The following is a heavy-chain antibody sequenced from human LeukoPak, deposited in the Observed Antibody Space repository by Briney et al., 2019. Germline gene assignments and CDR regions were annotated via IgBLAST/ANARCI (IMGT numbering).Heavy chain of an antibody. Sequence: GGSLRLSCAASGFTFSYFEMIWVRQAPGKGLEWVANINQDGHAQYYVQSVRGRFTISRDNAKSSLYLQMNSLSVEDTGVYYCARNSYGSGSHDHWGQGTLVTVSS. J-gene: IGHJ5*02. CDR1: GFTFSYFE. D-gene: IGHD3-10*01. V-gene: IGHV3-7*01. CDR3: ARNSYGSGSHDH. CDR2: INQDGHAQ.